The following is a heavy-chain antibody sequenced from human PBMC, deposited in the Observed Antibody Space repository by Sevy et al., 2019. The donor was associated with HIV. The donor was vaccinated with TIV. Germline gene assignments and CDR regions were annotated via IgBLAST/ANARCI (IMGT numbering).Heavy chain of an antibody. Sequence: GGCLRLSCAASGFTFDDYAMHWVRQAPGKGLEWVSGISWNSGSIGYTDSVKGRFTISRDNAKNSLYLQMNSLRAEDTALYYCAKGAAGKMRGYSYALDIWGQGTMVTVSS. CDR2: ISWNSGSI. CDR1: GFTFDDYA. D-gene: IGHD5-18*01. CDR3: AKGAAGKMRGYSYALDI. V-gene: IGHV3-9*01. J-gene: IGHJ3*02.